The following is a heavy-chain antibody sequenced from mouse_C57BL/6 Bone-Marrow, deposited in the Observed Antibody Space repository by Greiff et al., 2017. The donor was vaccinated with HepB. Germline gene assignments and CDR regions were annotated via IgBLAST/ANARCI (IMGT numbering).Heavy chain of an antibody. CDR2: SRNKANDYTT. D-gene: IGHD2-5*01. Sequence: EVQLVDSGGGLVQSGRSLRLSCATSGFTFSDFYMEWVRQAPGKGLEWIAASRNKANDYTTEYSASVKGRFIVSRDTSQSILYLQMNALRAEDTAIYYCARDAYYSNYVFAYWGQGTLVTVSA. J-gene: IGHJ3*01. CDR1: GFTFSDFY. CDR3: ARDAYYSNYVFAY. V-gene: IGHV7-1*01.